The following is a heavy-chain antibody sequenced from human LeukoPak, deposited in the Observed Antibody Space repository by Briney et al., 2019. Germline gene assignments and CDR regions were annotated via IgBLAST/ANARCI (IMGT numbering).Heavy chain of an antibody. CDR1: DGAIAGYS. V-gene: IGHV4-59*01. CDR3: ARRIVGAIGWFDP. CDR2: IYYSGST. D-gene: IGHD1-26*01. J-gene: IGHJ5*02. Sequence: SETLSLTCTVSDGAIAGYSWSWIRQPPGKGLEWIGTIYYSGSTYYNPSLKSRVTISVDTSKNQFSLKLSSVTAADTAVYCCARRIVGAIGWFDPWGQGTLVTVSS.